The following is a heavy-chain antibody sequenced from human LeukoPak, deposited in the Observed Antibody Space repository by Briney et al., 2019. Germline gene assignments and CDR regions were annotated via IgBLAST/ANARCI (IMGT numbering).Heavy chain of an antibody. CDR2: IKQDGSEK. J-gene: IGHJ4*02. CDR1: GFTFSSYW. V-gene: IGHV3-7*01. CDR3: ARDGIADTFPFDY. Sequence: PGGSLRLSCAASGFTFSSYWMSWVRQAPGKGLEWVANIKQDGSEKHYVDSMKGRFTISRDNAKNSLYLQMNSLRAEDTAVYYCARDGIADTFPFDYWGQGTLVTVSS. D-gene: IGHD6-13*01.